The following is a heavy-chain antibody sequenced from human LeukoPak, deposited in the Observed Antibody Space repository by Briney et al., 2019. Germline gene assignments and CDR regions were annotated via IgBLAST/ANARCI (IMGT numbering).Heavy chain of an antibody. J-gene: IGHJ5*02. V-gene: IGHV1-69*05. D-gene: IGHD6-25*01. CDR3: ARVRQRLASVGWFDP. Sequence: PGASVKVSCKASGGTFSTYAISWVRQAPGQGLVWMGGIIPIFGAADYAQESQGRVSITTDESTSTAYMELSSLRFEDTAVYYCARVRQRLASVGWFDPWGQGTLVTVSS. CDR1: GGTFSTYA. CDR2: IIPIFGAA.